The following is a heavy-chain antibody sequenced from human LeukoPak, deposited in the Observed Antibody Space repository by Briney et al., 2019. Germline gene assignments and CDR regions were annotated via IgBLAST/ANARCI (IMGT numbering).Heavy chain of an antibody. D-gene: IGHD2-21*02. Sequence: GGSLRLSCTASGFTFGDYAMSWFRQAPGKGLEWVGFIRSKAYGGTTEYAASVKGRFTISRDDSKSIAYLQMNSLKTEDTAVYYCTISTEDIVVVTASYWGRGTLVTVSS. J-gene: IGHJ4*02. CDR3: TISTEDIVVVTASY. V-gene: IGHV3-49*03. CDR2: IRSKAYGGTT. CDR1: GFTFGDYA.